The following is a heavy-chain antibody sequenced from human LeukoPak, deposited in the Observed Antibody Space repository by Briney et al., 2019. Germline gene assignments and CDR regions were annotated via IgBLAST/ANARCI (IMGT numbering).Heavy chain of an antibody. V-gene: IGHV3-21*01. D-gene: IGHD6-13*01. CDR2: ISSSSSYI. CDR1: GFTFSSYS. Sequence: GGSLRLSCAASGFTFSSYSMNWVRQAPGKGLEWFSSISSSSSYIYYADSVKGRFTISRDNAKNSLYLQMNSLRAEDTAVYYCAREYPKLAAAGTYYYYYMDVWGKGTTVTVSS. J-gene: IGHJ6*03. CDR3: AREYPKLAAAGTYYYYYMDV.